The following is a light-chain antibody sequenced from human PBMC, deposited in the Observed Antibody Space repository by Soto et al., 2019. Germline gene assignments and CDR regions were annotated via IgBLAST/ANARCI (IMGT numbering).Light chain of an antibody. J-gene: IGKJ4*01. CDR1: QSLLDSDDGNTY. CDR2: TVS. V-gene: IGKV2-40*01. Sequence: DIVMTQTPLSLTVTPGEPASISCRSSQSLLDSDDGNTYLDWYLQKPGQSPQLLIYTVSYRASGVPDRFSGSGSGIDFTLKISRVQAEDVGVYYCMQRIEFPLTFGGGTKVEIK. CDR3: MQRIEFPLT.